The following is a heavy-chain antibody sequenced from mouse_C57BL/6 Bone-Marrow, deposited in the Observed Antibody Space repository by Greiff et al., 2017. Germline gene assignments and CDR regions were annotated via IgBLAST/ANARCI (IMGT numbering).Heavy chain of an antibody. CDR1: GYTFTDYY. CDR2: INPNNGGT. J-gene: IGHJ2*01. CDR3: ARDYYGSSWYFDY. D-gene: IGHD1-1*01. Sequence: DVQLQESGPELVKPGASVKISCKASGYTFTDYYMNWVKQSHGKSLEWIGDINPNNGGTSYNQKLKGKATLTVDKSSSTAYMELRRLTSEDAAVYYCARDYYGSSWYFDYWGQGTILTVSS. V-gene: IGHV1-26*01.